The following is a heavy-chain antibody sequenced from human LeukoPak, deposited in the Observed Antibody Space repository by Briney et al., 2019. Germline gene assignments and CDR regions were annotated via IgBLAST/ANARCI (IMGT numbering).Heavy chain of an antibody. V-gene: IGHV3-48*03. CDR2: ISSSGSTI. D-gene: IGHD1-26*01. J-gene: IGHJ4*02. CDR1: GFTFSSYE. Sequence: PGGSLRLSCAASGFTFSSYEMNWVRQAPGKGLEWVSYISSSGSTIYYADSVKGRFTISRDNSKNTVYLQMNSLRAEDTAVYYCAKVSAWAMVGATYFDYWGQGTLVTVSS. CDR3: AKVSAWAMVGATYFDY.